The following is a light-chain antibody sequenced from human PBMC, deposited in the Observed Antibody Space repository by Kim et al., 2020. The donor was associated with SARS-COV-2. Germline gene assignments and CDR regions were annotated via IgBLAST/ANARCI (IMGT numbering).Light chain of an antibody. CDR3: MQGTRWPWT. CDR2: QVS. V-gene: IGKV2-30*02. CDR1: QGLVHSDGNTY. Sequence: DVVMTQSPLSLPVTLGQPASISCRSSQGLVHSDGNTYLNWFQQRPGQSPRRLLYQVSNRDSGVPDRFSGSGSGTDFTLRISRVEAEDVGVYYCMQGTRWPWTFGQGTRWISN. J-gene: IGKJ1*01.